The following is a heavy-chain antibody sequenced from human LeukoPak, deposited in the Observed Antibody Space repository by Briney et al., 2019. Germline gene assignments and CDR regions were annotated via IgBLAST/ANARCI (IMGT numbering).Heavy chain of an antibody. CDR1: GFTFSSYA. D-gene: IGHD3-10*01. CDR3: AKGQKVLLWFGESDNWFDP. CDR2: ISGSGGST. J-gene: IGHJ5*02. V-gene: IGHV3-23*01. Sequence: GGSLRLSSAASGFTFSSYAMSWVRQAPGKGLEWVSAISGSGGSTYYADSVKGRFTISRDNSKNTLYLQMNSLRAEDTAVYYCAKGQKVLLWFGESDNWFDPWGQGTLVTVSS.